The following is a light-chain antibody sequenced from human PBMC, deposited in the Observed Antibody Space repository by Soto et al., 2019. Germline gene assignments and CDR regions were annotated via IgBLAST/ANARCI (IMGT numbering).Light chain of an antibody. CDR3: QQYGSSLLS. CDR1: QYVSSNY. V-gene: IGKV3-20*01. J-gene: IGKJ4*01. CDR2: GAS. Sequence: EIVLTQSPGTLSLSPGERATLSCRASQYVSSNYVAWYQQKPGQAPRLLIYGASTRATGTPDRFSGSGSGTDFTLTISRLEPEDVAVYYCQQYGSSLLSFAGATKVYIK.